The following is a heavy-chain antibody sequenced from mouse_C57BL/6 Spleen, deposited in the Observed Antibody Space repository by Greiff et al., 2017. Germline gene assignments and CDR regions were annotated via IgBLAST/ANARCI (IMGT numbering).Heavy chain of an antibody. CDR3: ATYDGYYGYFDV. V-gene: IGHV2-3*01. J-gene: IGHJ1*03. D-gene: IGHD2-3*01. CDR1: GFSLTSYG. Sequence: VQLQQSGPGLVAPSQSLSITCTVSGFSLTSYGVSWVRQPPGKGLEWLGVIWGDGSTNYHSALISRLCISKDNSKSQVFLKLNSLQADDTATYYCATYDGYYGYFDVWGTGTTVTVAA. CDR2: IWGDGST.